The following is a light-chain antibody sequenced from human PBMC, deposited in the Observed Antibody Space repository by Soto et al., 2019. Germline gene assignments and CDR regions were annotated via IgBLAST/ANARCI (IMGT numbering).Light chain of an antibody. CDR3: QQYRNWPPLT. Sequence: EIVMTQSPATLSVSPGETATLSCRASQSVGSAVAWYQHKPGQAPRLLIVGASIGGTGVPARFSGGGSGTEFTLTISSLQSEDFAVYHCQQYRNWPPLTFGGGTTVEIK. CDR2: GAS. J-gene: IGKJ4*01. CDR1: QSVGSA. V-gene: IGKV3-15*01.